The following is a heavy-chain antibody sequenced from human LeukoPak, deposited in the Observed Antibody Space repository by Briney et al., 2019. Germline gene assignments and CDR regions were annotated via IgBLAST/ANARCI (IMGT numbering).Heavy chain of an antibody. D-gene: IGHD6-19*01. V-gene: IGHV3-20*04. CDR3: ARVSDISVAAYFDY. CDR2: INWNGGST. CDR1: GFTFEDYG. J-gene: IGHJ4*02. Sequence: GGSLRLSCAASGFTFEDYGMSWVRQAPGKGLEWVSGINWNGGSTGYADSVKGRFTISRDNAKNSLYLQMNSLRAEDTALYYCARVSDISVAAYFDYWGQGTLVTVSS.